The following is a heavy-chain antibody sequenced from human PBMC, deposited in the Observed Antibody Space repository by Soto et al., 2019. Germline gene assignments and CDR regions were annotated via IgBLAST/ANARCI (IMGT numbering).Heavy chain of an antibody. Sequence: EVQVVESGGGLVQPGGSLRLSCAVSGFTVSSNYMTWVRRAPGKGLEWVSVFYTGGGTYYADSVKGRFTISRDNSKNTVYLQMNNLRAEDTAVYYCARTRTAVTTYFDDWGQGTLVTVSS. D-gene: IGHD4-4*01. CDR3: ARTRTAVTTYFDD. CDR1: GFTVSSNY. J-gene: IGHJ4*02. CDR2: FYTGGGT. V-gene: IGHV3-66*01.